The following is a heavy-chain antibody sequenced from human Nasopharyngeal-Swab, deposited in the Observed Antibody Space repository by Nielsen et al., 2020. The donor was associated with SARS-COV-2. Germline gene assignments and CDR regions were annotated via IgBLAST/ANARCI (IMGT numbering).Heavy chain of an antibody. CDR1: GYW. V-gene: IGHV3-7*01. D-gene: IGHD1-26*01. J-gene: IGHJ3*01. CDR2: MKKDGSEK. CDR3: AGSILGDAFDF. Sequence: GESLKISCAASGYWMTWVRQAPGKGLEWVANMKKDGSEKYYVDSVKGRFTISRDTAKNSLYLQMNSLRVEDTAVYFCAGSILGDAFDFWGPAIMVIVSS.